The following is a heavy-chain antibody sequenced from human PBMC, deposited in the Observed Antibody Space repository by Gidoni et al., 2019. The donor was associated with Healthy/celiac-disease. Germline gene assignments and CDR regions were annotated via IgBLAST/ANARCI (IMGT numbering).Heavy chain of an antibody. Sequence: EVQLVESGGGLVQPGRSLRLSCAASGFTFDDYAMHWVRQAPGKGLEWVSGISWNSGSIGYADSVKGRFTISRDNAKNSLYLQMNSLRAEDTALYYCAKDVSIIGDYFDYWGQGTLVTVSS. CDR3: AKDVSIIGDYFDY. J-gene: IGHJ4*02. CDR1: GFTFDDYA. V-gene: IGHV3-9*01. D-gene: IGHD3-10*01. CDR2: ISWNSGSI.